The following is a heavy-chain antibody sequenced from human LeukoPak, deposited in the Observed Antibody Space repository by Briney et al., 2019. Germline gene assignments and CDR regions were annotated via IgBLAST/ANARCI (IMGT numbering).Heavy chain of an antibody. CDR2: MYYSGST. V-gene: IGHV4-39*02. J-gene: IGHJ5*02. CDR1: GGSISSASFY. Sequence: SETLSLTCTVSGGSISSASFYWGWIRQPPGKGLEWIGSMYYSGSTYYNPSLRSRLTISVDTSKNHFSLKLSSLTAADTAVYYCAASYDSRFAPWGQGTLVTVSS. D-gene: IGHD3-3*01. CDR3: AASYDSRFAP.